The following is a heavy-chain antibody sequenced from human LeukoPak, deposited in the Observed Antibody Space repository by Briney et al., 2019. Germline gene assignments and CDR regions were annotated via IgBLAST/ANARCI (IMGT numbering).Heavy chain of an antibody. Sequence: KPSETLSLACTVSGRSISSYYWGWIRQPPGKGMEWIGYIYYSGRNNYNPSLKSRVTISVDTSKNQFSLKLISATAADTAVYYCARTLYYYDSNPPGYYFDYWGQGTLVTVSS. V-gene: IGHV4-59*01. J-gene: IGHJ4*02. CDR1: GRSISSYY. CDR3: ARTLYYYDSNPPGYYFDY. D-gene: IGHD3-22*01. CDR2: IYYSGRN.